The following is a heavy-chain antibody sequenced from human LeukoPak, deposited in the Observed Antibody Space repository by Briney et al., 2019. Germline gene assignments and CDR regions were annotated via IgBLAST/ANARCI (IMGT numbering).Heavy chain of an antibody. V-gene: IGHV4-39*01. CDR3: ARHVNYCGSGRYFDY. J-gene: IGHJ4*02. CDR1: GGSISSSSYY. CDR2: IYYTGST. Sequence: PSETLSLTCTVSGGSISSSSYYWGWIRQPPGKGLEWIGSIYYTGSTYYNPSLKSRVTISVDTSKNQFSLKLSSVTAADTAVYYCARHVNYCGSGRYFDYWGQGTLVTVSS. D-gene: IGHD3-10*01.